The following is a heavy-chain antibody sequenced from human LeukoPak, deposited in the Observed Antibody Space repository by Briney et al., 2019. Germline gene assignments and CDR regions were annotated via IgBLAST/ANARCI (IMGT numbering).Heavy chain of an antibody. CDR3: ARAVGATPHYYYYYMDV. CDR2: IYYTGSGST. D-gene: IGHD1-26*01. V-gene: IGHV4-59*08. Sequence: KPSETLSLTCTVSGGSISPYYWSWFRQPPGKGLEWIGYIYYTGSGSTSHNPSLKSRVTISVDTSKNQFSLKLSSVTAADTAVYYCARAVGATPHYYYYYMDVWGKGTTVTVSS. J-gene: IGHJ6*03. CDR1: GGSISPYY.